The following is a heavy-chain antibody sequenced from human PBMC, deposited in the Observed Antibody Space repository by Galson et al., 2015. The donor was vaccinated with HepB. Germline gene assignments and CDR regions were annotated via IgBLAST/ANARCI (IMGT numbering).Heavy chain of an antibody. Sequence: SVKVSCKASGYTFTSYGISWVRQAPGQGLEWMGWISAYNGNTNYAQKLQGRVTMTTDTSTSTAYMELRSLRSDDTAVYYCARVSYSSGWNKHDYWGQGTLVTVSS. J-gene: IGHJ4*02. CDR3: ARVSYSSGWNKHDY. D-gene: IGHD6-19*01. CDR2: ISAYNGNT. V-gene: IGHV1-18*01. CDR1: GYTFTSYG.